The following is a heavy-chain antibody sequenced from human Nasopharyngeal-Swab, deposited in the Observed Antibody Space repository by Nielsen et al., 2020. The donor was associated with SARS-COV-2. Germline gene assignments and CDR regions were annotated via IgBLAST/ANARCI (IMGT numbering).Heavy chain of an antibody. D-gene: IGHD2-2*01. Sequence: GESLKISCAASGFTVSSNYMTWVRQAPGKGLEWVSVIYSGGSTYYADPSKGRFTISRDNSKNTLYLQMNSLRAKDTAVYYCARAIFAYELLIDGYYFDYWGQGTLVTVSS. V-gene: IGHV3-53*01. J-gene: IGHJ4*02. CDR2: IYSGGST. CDR1: GFTVSSNY. CDR3: ARAIFAYELLIDGYYFDY.